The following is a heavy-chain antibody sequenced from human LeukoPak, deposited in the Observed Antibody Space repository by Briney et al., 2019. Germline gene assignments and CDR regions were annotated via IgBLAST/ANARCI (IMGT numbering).Heavy chain of an antibody. V-gene: IGHV4-34*01. Sequence: SETLSLTCAVYGGSFSGYYWSWIRQPPGKGLEWIGEINHSGSTNYNPSLKSRVTISVDTSKNQFSLKLSSVTAAGTAVYYCARGGDIVVVPAARNNWFDPWGQGTLVTVSS. J-gene: IGHJ5*02. D-gene: IGHD2-2*01. CDR2: INHSGST. CDR3: ARGGDIVVVPAARNNWFDP. CDR1: GGSFSGYY.